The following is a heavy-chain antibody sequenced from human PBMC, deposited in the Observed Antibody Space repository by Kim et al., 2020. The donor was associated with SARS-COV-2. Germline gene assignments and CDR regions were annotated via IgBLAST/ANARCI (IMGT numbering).Heavy chain of an antibody. J-gene: IGHJ6*02. D-gene: IGHD3-10*01. CDR1: GFTFDDYA. V-gene: IGHV3-9*01. Sequence: GGSLRLSCAASGFTFDDYAMHWVQQAPGKGLEWVSGISWNSGSIGYADSVKGRFTISRDNAKNSLYLQMNSLRAEDTALYYCATIVRGYGMDVWGQGTT. CDR2: ISWNSGSI. CDR3: ATIVRGYGMDV.